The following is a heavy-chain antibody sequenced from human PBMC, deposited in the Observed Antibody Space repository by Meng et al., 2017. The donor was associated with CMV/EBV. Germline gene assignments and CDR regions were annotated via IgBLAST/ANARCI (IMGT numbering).Heavy chain of an antibody. CDR2: IYYSGST. CDR1: GGSISSGDYY. V-gene: IGHV4-30-4*08. CDR3: AREGDNPFDY. J-gene: IGHJ4*02. Sequence: QAHLTESVPGLVKPPRHPSTTCTVPGGSISSGDYYWSWIRKPPGKGLEWIGYIYYSGSTYYNPSLKSRVTISVDTSKNQFSLKLSSVTAADTAVYYCAREGDNPFDYWGQGTLVTVSS. D-gene: IGHD2-21*02.